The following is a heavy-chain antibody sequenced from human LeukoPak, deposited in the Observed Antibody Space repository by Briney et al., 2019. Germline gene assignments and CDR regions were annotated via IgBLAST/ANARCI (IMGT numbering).Heavy chain of an antibody. Sequence: SETLSLTCAVYGGSFSGYYWSWIRQPPGKGLEWIGEINHSGSTNCNPSLKSRVTISVDTSKNQFSLKLSSVTAADTAVYYCARGRSGGSYAPGYWGQGTLVTVSS. V-gene: IGHV4-34*01. CDR3: ARGRSGGSYAPGY. CDR1: GGSFSGYY. D-gene: IGHD3-16*01. CDR2: INHSGST. J-gene: IGHJ4*02.